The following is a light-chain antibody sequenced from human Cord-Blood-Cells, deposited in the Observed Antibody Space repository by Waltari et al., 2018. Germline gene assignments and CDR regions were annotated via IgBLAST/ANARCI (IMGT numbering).Light chain of an antibody. CDR3: QQRSNWRT. Sequence: EIVFTQSPATLSLSPWESATLSCRASQSVSSYLAWYQQKPGQAPRLLIYDASNRATGIPARFSGSGSGTDFTLTISSLEPEDFAVYYCQQRSNWRTFGQGTRLEIK. J-gene: IGKJ5*01. V-gene: IGKV3-11*01. CDR2: DAS. CDR1: QSVSSY.